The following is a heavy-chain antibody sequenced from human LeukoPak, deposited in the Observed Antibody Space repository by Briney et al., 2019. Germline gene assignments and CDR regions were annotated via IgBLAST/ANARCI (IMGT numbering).Heavy chain of an antibody. V-gene: IGHV3-21*01. CDR3: ARAYSSIPEGY. CDR2: ISSSSSYI. D-gene: IGHD6-13*01. J-gene: IGHJ4*02. CDR1: GFTFSSYS. Sequence: GGSLRLSCAASGFTFSSYSMNWVRQAPGEGLEWVSSISSSSSYIYYADSVKGRFTISRDNAKNSLYLQMNSLRAEDTAVYYCARAYSSIPEGYWGQGTLVTVSS.